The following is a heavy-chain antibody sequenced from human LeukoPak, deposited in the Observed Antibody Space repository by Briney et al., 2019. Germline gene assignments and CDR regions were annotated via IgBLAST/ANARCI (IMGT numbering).Heavy chain of an antibody. J-gene: IGHJ5*02. V-gene: IGHV4-30-4*01. CDR3: ARPYYYDSRIDP. D-gene: IGHD3-22*01. CDR2: MYYSGSI. CDR1: GGSISSGDYY. Sequence: SGTLSLTCTASGGSISSGDYYWSWLPQPPGKGLVWIAFMYYSGSIYYNPSLKSRVTMSADTSKNQLSLKLRSVTAADTAVYYCARPYYYDSRIDPWGQGILVTVSS.